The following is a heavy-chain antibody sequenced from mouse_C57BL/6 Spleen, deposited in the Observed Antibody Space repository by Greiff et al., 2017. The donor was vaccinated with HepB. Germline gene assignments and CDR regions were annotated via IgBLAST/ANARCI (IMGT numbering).Heavy chain of an antibody. CDR1: GFSFTSYG. CDR3: AKNPLNWDYFDC. CDR2: IWGDGST. Sequence: VQRVESGPGLVAPSQSLSITCTVSGFSFTSYGVSWVRQPPGKGLEWLGVIWGDGSTNYHSALISRLSISKDNSKSQVFLKLNSLQTDDTATYYCAKNPLNWDYFDCWGQGTTLAVSS. J-gene: IGHJ2*01. V-gene: IGHV2-3*01. D-gene: IGHD4-1*01.